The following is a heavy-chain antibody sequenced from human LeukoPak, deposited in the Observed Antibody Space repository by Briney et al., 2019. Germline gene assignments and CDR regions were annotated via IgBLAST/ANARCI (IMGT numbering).Heavy chain of an antibody. CDR3: ARDPIAAEPDYFDY. Sequence: GGSLRLSCSASGFNFGTYAMHWVRQAPGKGLEWVAVIFDERNKFAADSVKGRFTISRDNFKNTLYLQMNSLRDEDTAIYYCARDPIAAEPDYFDYWGQGTLVTVSS. V-gene: IGHV3-30*04. D-gene: IGHD6-25*01. CDR2: IFDERNK. J-gene: IGHJ4*02. CDR1: GFNFGTYA.